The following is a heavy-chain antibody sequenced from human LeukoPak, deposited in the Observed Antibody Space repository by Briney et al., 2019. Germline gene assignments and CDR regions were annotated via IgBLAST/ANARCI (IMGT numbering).Heavy chain of an antibody. CDR1: GFIFTTYW. CDR2: IKQDGSET. D-gene: IGHD3-10*01. J-gene: IGHJ5*02. CDR3: ARDGYGSGTYYPNWFDP. Sequence: GGSLRLSCAASGFIFTTYWMTWVRQAPGKGLEWVANIKQDGSETYYVDSVKGRFTISRDNAKNSLYLQMNSLRAEDTAVYYCARDGYGSGTYYPNWFDPWGQGTLVTVSS. V-gene: IGHV3-7*01.